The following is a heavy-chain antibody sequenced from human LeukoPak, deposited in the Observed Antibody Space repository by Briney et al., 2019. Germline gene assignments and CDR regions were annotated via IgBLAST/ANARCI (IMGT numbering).Heavy chain of an antibody. Sequence: ASVKVSCKASGGTFSSYAISWVRQAPGQGLEWMGGIIPIFGTANYAQKFQGRVTITTDESTSTAYMELSSLRSEDTAVYYCARGYGDYVSFYYYYMDVWGKGTTVTVSS. V-gene: IGHV1-69*05. CDR1: GGTFSSYA. J-gene: IGHJ6*03. CDR2: IIPIFGTA. D-gene: IGHD4-17*01. CDR3: ARGYGDYVSFYYYYMDV.